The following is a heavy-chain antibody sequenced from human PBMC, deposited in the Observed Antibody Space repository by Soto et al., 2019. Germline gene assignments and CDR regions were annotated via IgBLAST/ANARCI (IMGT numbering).Heavy chain of an antibody. CDR3: ASRPYGSGSFFDY. V-gene: IGHV4-30-2*01. J-gene: IGHJ4*02. D-gene: IGHD3-10*01. CDR1: GGSISSGGYS. Sequence: PSETLSLTCAVSGGSISSGGYSWSWIRQPPGKGLEWIGYIYHSGSTYYNPSLKSRVTISVDRSKNQFSLKLSSVTAADTAVYYCASRPYGSGSFFDYWGQGTLVTVSS. CDR2: IYHSGST.